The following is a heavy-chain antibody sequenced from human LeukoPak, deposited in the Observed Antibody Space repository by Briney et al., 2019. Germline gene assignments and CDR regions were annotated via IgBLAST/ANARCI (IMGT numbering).Heavy chain of an antibody. Sequence: GASVKVSCKASGGTFSSYVISWVRQAPGQGLEWMGGIIPIFGTANYAQKFQGRVTITADESTSTAYMELSSLRAEDTAVYYCARDQQLVYFQHWGQGTLVTVSS. CDR1: GGTFSSYV. V-gene: IGHV1-69*13. D-gene: IGHD6-13*01. J-gene: IGHJ1*01. CDR3: ARDQQLVYFQH. CDR2: IIPIFGTA.